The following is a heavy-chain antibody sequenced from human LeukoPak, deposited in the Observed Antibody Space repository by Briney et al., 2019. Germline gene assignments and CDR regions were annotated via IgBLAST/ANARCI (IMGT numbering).Heavy chain of an antibody. CDR1: GGSISRYY. CDR2: IYSSGST. J-gene: IGHJ4*02. Sequence: PSETLSLTCTVSGGSISRYYWIWIRQPAGKGLEYIGRIYSSGSTNYNPSLKSRVTMSVDTSKNQFSLKLSSVTAADTAVYYCASRVSGYLDYWGQGTLVTVSS. CDR3: ASRVSGYLDY. V-gene: IGHV4-4*07. D-gene: IGHD3-22*01.